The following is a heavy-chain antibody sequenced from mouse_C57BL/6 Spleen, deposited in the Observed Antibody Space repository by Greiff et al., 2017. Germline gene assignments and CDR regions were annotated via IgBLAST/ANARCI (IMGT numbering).Heavy chain of an antibody. CDR1: GYTFTSYW. J-gene: IGHJ1*03. D-gene: IGHD1-1*01. CDR3: ADFYCGSSYGYFDV. V-gene: IGHV1-64*01. Sequence: QVQLKESGPELVKPGASVKLSCKASGYTFTSYWLHWVKQRPGQGLEWIGMIHPNSGSTNYNEKFKSKATLTVDKSSSTAYMQLSSLTSEDSAVYYCADFYCGSSYGYFDVWGTGTTVTVSS. CDR2: IHPNSGST.